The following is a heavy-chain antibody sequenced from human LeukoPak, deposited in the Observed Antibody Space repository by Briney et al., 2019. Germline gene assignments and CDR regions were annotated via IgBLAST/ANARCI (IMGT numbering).Heavy chain of an antibody. V-gene: IGHV3-43*02. J-gene: IGHJ4*02. Sequence: GGSLRLSCAASGFTFDDYAMHWVRQAPGKGLEWVSLISGDGGSTYYADSVKGRFTISRDNSKNSLYLQMNSLRTEDTALYYCAKDFLFTYYYDSSGYFDYWGQGTLDTVSS. D-gene: IGHD3-22*01. CDR2: ISGDGGST. CDR1: GFTFDDYA. CDR3: AKDFLFTYYYDSSGYFDY.